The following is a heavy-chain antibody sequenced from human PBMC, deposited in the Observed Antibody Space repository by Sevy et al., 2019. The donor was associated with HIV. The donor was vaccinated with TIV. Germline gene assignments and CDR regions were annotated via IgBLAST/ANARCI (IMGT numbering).Heavy chain of an antibody. CDR1: GGSISSYY. V-gene: IGHV4-4*07. Sequence: SETLSLTCTVSGGSISSYYWSWIRQPAGKGLEWIGRIYTSGSTNYNPSLKSRVTMSVDTSKNQFSLKLSSVTAADTAVYYCARGSLVKYNYEVNWFDPWGQGTLVTVSS. CDR2: IYTSGST. CDR3: ARGSLVKYNYEVNWFDP. D-gene: IGHD1-1*01. J-gene: IGHJ5*02.